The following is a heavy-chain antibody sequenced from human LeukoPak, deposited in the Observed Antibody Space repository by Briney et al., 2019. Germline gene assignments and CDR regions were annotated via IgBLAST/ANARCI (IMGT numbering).Heavy chain of an antibody. Sequence: ASVKVSCQASGYTFTRYDINWVRQATGQGLEWMGWMNPNSGNTGYAQKFQGRDTMTRNTSLSTAYMELGSLRSEDTAVYYCQRTGTTFGDYWGQGTLVTVSS. CDR3: QRTGTTFGDY. V-gene: IGHV1-8*01. J-gene: IGHJ4*02. CDR2: MNPNSGNT. D-gene: IGHD1-7*01. CDR1: GYTFTRYD.